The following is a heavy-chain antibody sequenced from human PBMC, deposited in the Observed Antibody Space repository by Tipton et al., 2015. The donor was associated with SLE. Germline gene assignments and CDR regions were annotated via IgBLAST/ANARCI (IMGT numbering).Heavy chain of an antibody. CDR1: GGSIRSHY. Sequence: TLSLTCTVSGGSIRSHYWSWIRQPPGKGLEWIGYMYHSGSTKYNPSLKSRVTISLDTPKNQFSLRLTSVTAADTAVFYCARSYVLERRRYFDYWGQGALVTVSS. V-gene: IGHV4-59*11. CDR2: MYHSGST. D-gene: IGHD1-1*01. J-gene: IGHJ4*02. CDR3: ARSYVLERRRYFDY.